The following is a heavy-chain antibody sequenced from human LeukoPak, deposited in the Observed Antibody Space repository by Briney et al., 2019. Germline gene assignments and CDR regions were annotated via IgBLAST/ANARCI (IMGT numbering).Heavy chain of an antibody. CDR2: IYYSGST. V-gene: IGHV4-59*01. D-gene: IGHD3-10*01. J-gene: IGHJ6*02. CDR3: ARVGGSNHYYYGMDV. CDR1: GGSISSYY. Sequence: SETLSLTCTVSGGSISSYYWSWIRQPPGKGLEWIGYIYYSGSTNYNPSLKSRVTISVDTSKNQFSLKLSSVTAADTAVYYCARVGGSNHYYYGMDVWGQGTTVTVSS.